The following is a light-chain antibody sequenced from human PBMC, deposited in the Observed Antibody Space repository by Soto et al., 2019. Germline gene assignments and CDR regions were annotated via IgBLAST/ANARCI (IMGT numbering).Light chain of an antibody. Sequence: EIVLTQSPGTLSLSPGERATLSCRASHTVSSSYLAWYQQKPGQAPRLLIYAASSRATGIPDRFSGSGSGTDFTLTISRLEPEDFAVYYWQQYINSRITFGQGTRLEIK. CDR1: HTVSSSY. CDR3: QQYINSRIT. V-gene: IGKV3-20*01. CDR2: AAS. J-gene: IGKJ5*01.